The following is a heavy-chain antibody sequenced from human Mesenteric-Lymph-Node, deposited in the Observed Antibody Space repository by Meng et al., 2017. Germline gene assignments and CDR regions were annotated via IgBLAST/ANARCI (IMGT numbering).Heavy chain of an antibody. J-gene: IGHJ6*02. Sequence: ASVKVSCKASGYTFTGYYMHWVRQAPGQGLEWMGRINPNSGGTNYAQKFQGRVTMTRDTSISTAYMELSRLRSEDTAVYYCARDLPSYSSGWYYSYYYYGMDVWGQGTTVTVSS. CDR3: ARDLPSYSSGWYYSYYYYGMDV. CDR2: INPNSGGT. V-gene: IGHV1-2*06. CDR1: GYTFTGYY. D-gene: IGHD6-19*01.